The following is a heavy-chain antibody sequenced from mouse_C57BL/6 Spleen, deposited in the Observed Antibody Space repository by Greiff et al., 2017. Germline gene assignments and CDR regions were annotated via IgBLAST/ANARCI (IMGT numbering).Heavy chain of an antibody. D-gene: IGHD1-1*01. V-gene: IGHV1-69*01. CDR1: GYTFTSYW. CDR3: ARNRITTVVFDY. J-gene: IGHJ2*01. CDR2: IDPSDSYT. Sequence: QVQLQQPGAELVMPGASVKLSCKASGYTFTSYWMHWVKQRPGQGLEWIGEIDPSDSYTNYNQKFKGKSTLTVDKSSSTAYMQLSSLTSEDSAVXYCARNRITTVVFDYWGQGTTLTVSS.